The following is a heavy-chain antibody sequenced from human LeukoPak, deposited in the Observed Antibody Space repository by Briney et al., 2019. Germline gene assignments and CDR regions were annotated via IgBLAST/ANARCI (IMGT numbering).Heavy chain of an antibody. CDR3: ARVKYFGSGNYRPFDY. CDR1: GFTVSSNY. J-gene: IGHJ4*02. V-gene: IGHV3-53*05. CDR2: IYSGSST. Sequence: GGSLRLSCAASGFTVSSNYMSWVRQAPGKGLEWVSVIYSGSSTYYADSVKGRFTISRDNSKNTLYLQMNSLRAEDTAVYYCARVKYFGSGNYRPFDYWGQGTLVTVSS. D-gene: IGHD3-10*01.